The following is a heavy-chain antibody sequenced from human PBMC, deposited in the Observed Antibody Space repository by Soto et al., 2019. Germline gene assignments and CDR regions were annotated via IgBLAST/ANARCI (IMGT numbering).Heavy chain of an antibody. Sequence: EVQLLESGGGLVQPGGSLRLSCAASGFTFSSYAMSWVRQAPGKGLEWVSAISGTGDSTYYADSVKGRFTISRDNSKNAMYLGINSLRAEDTAVYYCAKDRESSGYYYRNYWGQGTLVTVSS. J-gene: IGHJ4*02. V-gene: IGHV3-23*01. CDR2: ISGTGDST. CDR3: AKDRESSGYYYRNY. D-gene: IGHD3-22*01. CDR1: GFTFSSYA.